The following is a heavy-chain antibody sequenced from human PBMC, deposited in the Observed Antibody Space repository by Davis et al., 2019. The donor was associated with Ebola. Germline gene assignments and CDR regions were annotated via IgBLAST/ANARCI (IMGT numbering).Heavy chain of an antibody. CDR1: GLSLGDVS. V-gene: IGHV1-24*01. CDR3: ATVYSHSWLHFDF. J-gene: IGHJ4*02. Sequence: ASVKVSCKVSGLSLGDVSVHWVRQSPGRGLEWMGGFEPENDETIYAERFQGRATMAEDTSTDTGYMELRGLTSEDTAVYYCATVYSHSWLHFDFWGPGTLVTVSS. CDR2: FEPENDET. D-gene: IGHD6-13*01.